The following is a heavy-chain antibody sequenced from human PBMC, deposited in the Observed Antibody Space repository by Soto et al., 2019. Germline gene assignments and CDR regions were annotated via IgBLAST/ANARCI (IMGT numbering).Heavy chain of an antibody. CDR3: ARGYGSGSYLAYYYYGMDV. J-gene: IGHJ6*02. CDR2: ISSSSSTI. V-gene: IGHV3-48*01. Sequence: GGSLRLSCAASGFTFSSYSMNWVRQAPGKGLEWVSYISSSSSTIYYADSVKGRFTISRDNAKNSLYLQMNSLRAEDTAVYYCARGYGSGSYLAYYYYGMDVWGQGTTVTVSS. D-gene: IGHD3-10*01. CDR1: GFTFSSYS.